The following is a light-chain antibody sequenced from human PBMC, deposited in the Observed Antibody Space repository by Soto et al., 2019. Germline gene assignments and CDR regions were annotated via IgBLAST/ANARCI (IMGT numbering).Light chain of an antibody. CDR1: QSVSSN. V-gene: IGKV3-15*01. Sequence: EIVMTQSPATLSVSPGERATLSCRASQSVSSNLAWYQQKPGQAPRLLIYGASTRATGIPARFSGSGSGTEFTRTISRLQSEDFAVYYGQQYNNWASWTFGQGTKVDIK. CDR3: QQYNNWASWT. CDR2: GAS. J-gene: IGKJ1*01.